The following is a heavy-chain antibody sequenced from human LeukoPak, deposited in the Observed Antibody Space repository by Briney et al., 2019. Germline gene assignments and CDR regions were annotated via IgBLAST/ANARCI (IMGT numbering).Heavy chain of an antibody. CDR1: GFTFSSYS. CDR3: ARDTDTVTTILDY. V-gene: IGHV3-21*01. J-gene: IGHJ4*02. CDR2: ISSSSSYI. D-gene: IGHD4-17*01. Sequence: GGSLRLSCAASGFTFSSYSMNWVRQAPGKGLEWVSSISSSSSYIYYADSVKGQFTISRDNAKNSLYLQMNSLRAEDTAVYYCARDTDTVTTILDYWGQGTLVTVSS.